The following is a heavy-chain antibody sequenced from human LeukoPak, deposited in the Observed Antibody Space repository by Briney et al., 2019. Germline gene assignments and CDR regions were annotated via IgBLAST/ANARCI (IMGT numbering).Heavy chain of an antibody. Sequence: PGGSLRLSCAASGFTFSNYGMHWVRQAPGKGLEWVAIIWYDGSNKYYADSVKGRFTISIDNPKKTLYLQMNSLRAEDTAVYYCAREDGGSYLDYWGQGTLVTVSS. J-gene: IGHJ4*02. CDR2: IWYDGSNK. CDR3: AREDGGSYLDY. CDR1: GFTFSNYG. V-gene: IGHV3-33*01. D-gene: IGHD1-26*01.